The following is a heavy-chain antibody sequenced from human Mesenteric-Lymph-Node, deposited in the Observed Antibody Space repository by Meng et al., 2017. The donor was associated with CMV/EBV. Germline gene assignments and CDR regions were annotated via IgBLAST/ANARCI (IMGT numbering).Heavy chain of an antibody. J-gene: IGHJ5*02. D-gene: IGHD3-3*01. CDR3: ARATLDYDFWSGYH. Sequence: CTVSGGSISSGGYYWSWIRQYPGKGLEWIGYIYHSGSTYYNPSLKSRVTISEDTSKNQFSLKLSSVTAADTAVYYCARATLDYDFWSGYHWGQGTLVTVS. V-gene: IGHV4-31*03. CDR2: IYHSGST. CDR1: GGSISSGGYY.